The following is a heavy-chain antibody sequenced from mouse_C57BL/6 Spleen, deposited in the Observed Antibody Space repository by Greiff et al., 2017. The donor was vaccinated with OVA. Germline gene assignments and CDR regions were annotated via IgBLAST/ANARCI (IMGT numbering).Heavy chain of an antibody. CDR1: GYSITSGYY. CDR2: ISYDGSN. CDR3: ARPSYGSSPYWYFDV. D-gene: IGHD1-1*01. V-gene: IGHV3-6*01. J-gene: IGHJ1*03. Sequence: EVKLVESGPGLVKPSQSLSLTCSVTGYSITSGYYWNWLRQFPGNKLEWMGYISYDGSNNYNPSLKNRISITRDTSKNQFFLKLNSVTTEDTATYYCARPSYGSSPYWYFDVWGTGTTVTVSS.